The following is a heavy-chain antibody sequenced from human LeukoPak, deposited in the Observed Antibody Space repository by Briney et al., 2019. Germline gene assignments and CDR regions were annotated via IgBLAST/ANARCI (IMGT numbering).Heavy chain of an antibody. Sequence: ASETLSLTCTVSGGSISSYYWSWIRQPPGKGLEWIGYIYYSGSTNYNPSLKSRVTISVDTSKNQFSLKLSSVTAADTAVYYCARHSDYYGSGSYLTNHFDLWGRGTLVTVSS. J-gene: IGHJ2*01. CDR2: IYYSGST. CDR3: ARHSDYYGSGSYLTNHFDL. CDR1: GGSISSYY. V-gene: IGHV4-59*08. D-gene: IGHD3-10*01.